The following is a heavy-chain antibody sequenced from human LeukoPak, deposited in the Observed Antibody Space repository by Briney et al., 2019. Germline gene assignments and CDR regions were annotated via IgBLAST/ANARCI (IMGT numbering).Heavy chain of an antibody. D-gene: IGHD6-13*01. J-gene: IGHJ5*02. Sequence: PSETLSLTCTVSGDSFTRSDYYWGWVRQPPGKRPEWIGSIFYSGSTYYNPSLKSRVTMSLDTSKNQFSLKLSSVTAADTAVYYCARGLSYSSSWYAVGWFDPWGQGTLVTVSS. CDR1: GDSFTRSDYY. V-gene: IGHV4-39*07. CDR2: IFYSGST. CDR3: ARGLSYSSSWYAVGWFDP.